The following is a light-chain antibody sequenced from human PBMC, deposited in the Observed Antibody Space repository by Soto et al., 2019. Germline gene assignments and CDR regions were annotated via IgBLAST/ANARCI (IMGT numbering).Light chain of an antibody. CDR2: TAS. CDR3: QQSYSTPIS. V-gene: IGKV1-39*01. J-gene: IGKJ5*01. CDR1: QSISSH. Sequence: DIRMTQSPSSLSASVGDTVTITCRASQSISSHLNWYQQKPGKAPNLLMYTASNLQSGVPSRFSGSGSGTDFTLTISRLQPEDFATYYCQQSYSTPISFGQGTRLEIK.